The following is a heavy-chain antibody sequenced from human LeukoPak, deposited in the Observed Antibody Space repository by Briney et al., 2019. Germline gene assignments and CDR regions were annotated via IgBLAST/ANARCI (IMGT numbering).Heavy chain of an antibody. Sequence: PGGSLRLPCAASGFTFSSYWMHWVRQAPGKGLVWVSRINSDGSSTSYADSVKGRFTISRDNAKNTLYLQMNSLRAEDAAVYYCAREGVLRYFDWFGDYFHYWGQGTLVTVSS. CDR1: GFTFSSYW. V-gene: IGHV3-74*01. CDR2: INSDGSST. D-gene: IGHD3-9*01. J-gene: IGHJ4*02. CDR3: AREGVLRYFDWFGDYFHY.